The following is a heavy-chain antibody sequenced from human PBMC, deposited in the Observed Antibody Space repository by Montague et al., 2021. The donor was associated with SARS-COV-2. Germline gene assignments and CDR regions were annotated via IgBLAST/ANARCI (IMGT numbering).Heavy chain of an antibody. D-gene: IGHD4-23*01. CDR2: IGST. V-gene: IGHV4-59*01. CDR3: AMLYGGGGGRGY. Sequence: SETLSLTCTVSGGSIDGNHWTWVRQSPGKGLEWIGQIGSTNYNPSLERRISTSVGTSKSQFSLNLASVTAADSAIYYCAMLYGGGGGRGYWGQGTLATVSS. CDR1: GGSIDGNH. J-gene: IGHJ4*02.